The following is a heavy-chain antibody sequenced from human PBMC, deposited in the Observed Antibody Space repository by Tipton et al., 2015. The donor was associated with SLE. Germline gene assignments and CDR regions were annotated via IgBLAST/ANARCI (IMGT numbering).Heavy chain of an antibody. CDR3: ARDTLGYCSGGSCYRSEFDI. CDR1: GGSISSGGYY. D-gene: IGHD2-15*01. Sequence: TLSLTCTVSGGSISSGGYYWSWTRQHPGKVLEWIGYIYYSGSRTYYNPSLKSRVIISVDMTKNQLSLKLSSVTAADTAVYYCARDTLGYCSGGSCYRSEFDIWGQGTMVTVSP. V-gene: IGHV4-31*03. CDR2: IYYSGSRT. J-gene: IGHJ3*02.